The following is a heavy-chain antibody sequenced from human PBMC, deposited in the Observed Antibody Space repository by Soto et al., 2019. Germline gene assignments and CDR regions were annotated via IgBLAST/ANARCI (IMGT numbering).Heavy chain of an antibody. V-gene: IGHV4-31*03. CDR1: GGSISSGGYY. J-gene: IGHJ6*02. CDR2: IYYSGST. Sequence: KPSETLSLTCTVSGGSISSGGYYWSWIRQHPGKGLEWIGYIYYSGSTYYNPSLKSRVTISVDTSKNQFSLKLSSATAADTAVYYCARAGGYSGYDPYYYYGMDVWGQGTTVTVSS. D-gene: IGHD5-12*01. CDR3: ARAGGYSGYDPYYYYGMDV.